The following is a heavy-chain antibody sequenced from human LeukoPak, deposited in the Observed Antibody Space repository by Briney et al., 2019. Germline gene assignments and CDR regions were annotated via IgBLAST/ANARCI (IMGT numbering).Heavy chain of an antibody. CDR3: ARDVSSHLDDYGDHGGGY. V-gene: IGHV3-33*08. J-gene: IGHJ4*02. CDR2: IWYDGSNK. Sequence: PGGSLRLSCAASGFTFSSYGMHWVRQAPGKGLEWVAVIWYDGSNKYYADSVKGRFTISRDNSKNTLYLQMNSLRAEDTAVYYCARDVSSHLDDYGDHGGGYWGQGTLVTVSS. CDR1: GFTFSSYG. D-gene: IGHD4-17*01.